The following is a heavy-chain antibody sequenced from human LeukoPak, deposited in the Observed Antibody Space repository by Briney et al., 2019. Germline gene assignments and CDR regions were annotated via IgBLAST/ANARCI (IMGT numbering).Heavy chain of an antibody. CDR2: IIPIFGTA. Sequence: SVKVSCKAFGGTFSSYAISWVRQAPGQGLEWMGGIIPIFGTANYAQKFQGRVTITTDESTSTAYMELSSLRSEDTAVYYCAYQSTVTSSFDYWGQGTLVTVSS. CDR3: AYQSTVTSSFDY. D-gene: IGHD4-17*01. V-gene: IGHV1-69*05. J-gene: IGHJ4*02. CDR1: GGTFSSYA.